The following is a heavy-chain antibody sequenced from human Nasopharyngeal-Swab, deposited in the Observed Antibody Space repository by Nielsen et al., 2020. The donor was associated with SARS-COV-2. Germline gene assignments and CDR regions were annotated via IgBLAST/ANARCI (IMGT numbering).Heavy chain of an antibody. D-gene: IGHD3-22*01. V-gene: IGHV3-21*01. CDR1: TLTLTSHS. CDR2: ISSSSSYI. CDR3: ARGGSGYLSPSDY. J-gene: IGHJ4*02. Sequence: SLSLSCAPSTLTLTSHSINCVRHAPGKGLEWVSSISSSSSYIYYADSMKGRFTISRDNATNSLYLQMNGLRAEDTAVYYCARGGSGYLSPSDYWGQGTLVTVSS.